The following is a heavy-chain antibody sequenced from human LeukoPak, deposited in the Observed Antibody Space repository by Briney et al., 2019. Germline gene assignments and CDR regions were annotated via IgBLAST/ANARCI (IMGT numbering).Heavy chain of an antibody. Sequence: PGGSLRLSCEASGFSVSSNYMSWVRQAPGKGLEWVGRIKSKTDGGTTDYAAPVKGRFTISRDDSKNTLYLQMNSLKTEDTAVYYCTTDPMGATLMPFDYWGQGTLVTVSS. CDR2: IKSKTDGGTT. D-gene: IGHD1-26*01. V-gene: IGHV3-15*01. CDR1: GFSVSSNY. CDR3: TTDPMGATLMPFDY. J-gene: IGHJ4*02.